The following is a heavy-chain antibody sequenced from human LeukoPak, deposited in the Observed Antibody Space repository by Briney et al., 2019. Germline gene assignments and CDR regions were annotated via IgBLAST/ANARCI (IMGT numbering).Heavy chain of an antibody. CDR1: GGSISSSSW. V-gene: IGHV4-4*02. CDR2: IYHSGGT. Sequence: SETLSLTCAVSGGSISSSSWWSWVRQPPGKGLEWIGEIYHSGGTNYNPSLKSRVTISVDKSKNQFSLKLSSVIAADTAVYYCASYSGSQGDAFDIWGQGTMVTVSS. J-gene: IGHJ3*02. CDR3: ASYSGSQGDAFDI. D-gene: IGHD1-26*01.